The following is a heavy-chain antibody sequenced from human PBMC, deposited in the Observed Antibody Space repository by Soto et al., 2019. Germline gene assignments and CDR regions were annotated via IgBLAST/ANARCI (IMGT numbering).Heavy chain of an antibody. CDR3: AREVGATLNWFDP. V-gene: IGHV1-69*01. J-gene: IGHJ5*02. Sequence: QVQLVQSGAEVKKPGSSVKVSCKASGGTFSSYAISWVRQAPGQGLEWMGGIIPIFGTANYAQKFQGRVTITAYESTSTVYMEMSSLRSEDTAVYYCAREVGATLNWFDPWGQGTLVTVSS. CDR2: IIPIFGTA. CDR1: GGTFSSYA. D-gene: IGHD1-26*01.